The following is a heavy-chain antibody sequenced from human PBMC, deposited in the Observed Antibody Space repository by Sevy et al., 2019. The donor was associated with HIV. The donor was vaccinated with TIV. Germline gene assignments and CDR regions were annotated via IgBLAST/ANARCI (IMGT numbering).Heavy chain of an antibody. CDR3: AGSGFLEWPGSCRGPRNWFDP. Sequence: SETLSLTCTVSGGSISSYYWSWIRQPPGKGLEWIGYIYYSGSTNYNPSLKSRVTISVDTSKNQFSLKLSSVTAADTAVYYCAGSGFLEWPGSCRGPRNWFDPWGQGTLVTVSS. J-gene: IGHJ5*02. V-gene: IGHV4-59*13. CDR1: GGSISSYY. CDR2: IYYSGST. D-gene: IGHD3-3*01.